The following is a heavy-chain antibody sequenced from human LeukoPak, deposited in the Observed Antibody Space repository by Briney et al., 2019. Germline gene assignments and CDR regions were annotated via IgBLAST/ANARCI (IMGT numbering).Heavy chain of an antibody. CDR3: ADSDGYYYDV. V-gene: IGHV3-30-3*01. D-gene: IGHD5-24*01. CDR2: ISNDGDNR. CDR1: GFTFSYYA. J-gene: IGHJ4*02. Sequence: GRSLRLSCVASGFTSGFTFSYYAMHWVRQAPGKGLEWVAFISNDGDNRYFAASVKGRFTISRDNSKNTVYLQMNSLGAEDTAVYYCADSDGYYYDVWGQGTLVTVS.